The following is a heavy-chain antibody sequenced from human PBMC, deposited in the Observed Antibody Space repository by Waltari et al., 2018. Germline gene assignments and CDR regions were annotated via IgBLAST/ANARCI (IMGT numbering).Heavy chain of an antibody. D-gene: IGHD2-21*02. CDR2: IYWDDDK. Sequence: QATLRESGPSRVKPTQTLALTCSFSGSSLTTSGVGVGWIRQSPGKALEWLAPIYWDDDKRYNPSLKSRLTITKDTSRNQVVLTMTNVDPVDTATYYCAHRFIRSGDWASGFFDHWGQGTLVTVSS. V-gene: IGHV2-5*02. CDR3: AHRFIRSGDWASGFFDH. CDR1: GSSLTTSGVG. J-gene: IGHJ4*02.